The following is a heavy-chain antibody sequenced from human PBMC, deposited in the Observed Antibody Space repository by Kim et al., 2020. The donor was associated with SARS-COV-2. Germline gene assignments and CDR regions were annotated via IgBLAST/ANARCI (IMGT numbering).Heavy chain of an antibody. V-gene: IGHV3-23*01. CDR2: INDSGGGT. Sequence: GGSLRLSCAASGFTFSNYAMSWVRQAPGKGLAWVSAINDSGGGTYFADSVKGRFTISRDNSRNTLYLQMNSLRAEDPAGYYCPKVTWYGLYDYWCQGTLV. CDR1: GFTFSNYA. J-gene: IGHJ4*02. D-gene: IGHD6-13*01. CDR3: PKVTWYGLYDY.